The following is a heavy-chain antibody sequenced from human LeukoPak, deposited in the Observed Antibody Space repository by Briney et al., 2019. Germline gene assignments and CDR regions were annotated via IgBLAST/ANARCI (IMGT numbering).Heavy chain of an antibody. CDR1: GFTFSTYA. J-gene: IGHJ4*02. V-gene: IGHV3-30*04. D-gene: IGHD1-26*01. CDR3: ARSRRRELLRTYFDY. Sequence: GGSLRLSCAASGFTFSTYAMHWVRQAPGKGLEWVAVISYDGSNKYYADSVKGRFTISRDNSKNTLYLQMNSLRAEDTAVYYCARSRRRELLRTYFDYWGQGTLVTVSS. CDR2: ISYDGSNK.